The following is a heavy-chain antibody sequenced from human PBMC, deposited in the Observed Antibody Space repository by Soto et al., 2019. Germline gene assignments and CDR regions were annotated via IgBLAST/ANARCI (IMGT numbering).Heavy chain of an antibody. D-gene: IGHD5-12*01. Sequence: QVQLVESGGRVVQPGRSLRLSGAASGFTFSSYGMHWVRQAPGKGLEWVAVISYDGSNKYYADSVKGRFTISRDNSKNTLYLQMTSLRAEDTAVYYCAAVEMATEIDYWGQGTLVTVSS. J-gene: IGHJ4*02. CDR3: AAVEMATEIDY. CDR2: ISYDGSNK. CDR1: GFTFSSYG. V-gene: IGHV3-30*03.